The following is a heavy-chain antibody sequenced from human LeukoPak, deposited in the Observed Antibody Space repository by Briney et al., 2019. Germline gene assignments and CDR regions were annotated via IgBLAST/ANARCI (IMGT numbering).Heavy chain of an antibody. CDR1: GGSFSGYY. D-gene: IGHD3-10*01. V-gene: IGHV4-34*01. Sequence: PSETLSLTCAVYGGSFSGYYWSWIRQPPGKGLEWIGEINHSGSTNYNPSLKSRVTISVDTSKNQFSLKLSSVAAADTAVYYCARGRLHYNGSGSRFDYWGQGTLVTVSS. CDR2: INHSGST. J-gene: IGHJ4*02. CDR3: ARGRLHYNGSGSRFDY.